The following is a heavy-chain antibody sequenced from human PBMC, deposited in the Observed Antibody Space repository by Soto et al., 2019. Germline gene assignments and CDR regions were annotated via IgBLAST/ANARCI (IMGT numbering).Heavy chain of an antibody. CDR2: ISGSGDTI. D-gene: IGHD4-4*01. Sequence: GGSLRLSCEASGFTFSAHYMSWVRQAPGKGLEWVSHISGSGDTIYYADSVKGRFTISRDNAKNSLYLQMNSLRAEDTAVYYCARDRQPSSYIGLDVWGQGTTVTVSS. CDR1: GFTFSAHY. CDR3: ARDRQPSSYIGLDV. J-gene: IGHJ6*02. V-gene: IGHV3-11*01.